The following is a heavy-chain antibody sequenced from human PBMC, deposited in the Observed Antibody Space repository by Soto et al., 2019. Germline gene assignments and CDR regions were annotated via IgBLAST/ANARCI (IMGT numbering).Heavy chain of an antibody. CDR1: GYTFTSYY. CDR2: INPSGGST. Sequence: ASVKVSCKASGYTFTSYYMHWVRQAPGQGLEWMGIINPSGGSTSYAQKFQGRVTMTRDTSTSTVYMELSSLRSEDTAVYYFARDDVIAAAAKPTRHYYGMDVWGQGTTVTVSS. D-gene: IGHD6-13*01. J-gene: IGHJ6*02. CDR3: ARDDVIAAAAKPTRHYYGMDV. V-gene: IGHV1-46*03.